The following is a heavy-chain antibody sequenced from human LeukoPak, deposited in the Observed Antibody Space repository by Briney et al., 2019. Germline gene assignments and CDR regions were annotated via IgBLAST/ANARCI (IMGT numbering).Heavy chain of an antibody. Sequence: PGGSLRLSCAASGFKFSTSGMHWVRQAPGKGLEWVAFIGHDGSNKYYADSVKGRFTISGDNSKNTAYLQMNSLRVEDTAIYYCAKDGGWTFDIWGQGTMVTVSS. CDR2: IGHDGSNK. CDR3: AKDGGWTFDI. D-gene: IGHD2-15*01. V-gene: IGHV3-30*02. J-gene: IGHJ3*02. CDR1: GFKFSTSG.